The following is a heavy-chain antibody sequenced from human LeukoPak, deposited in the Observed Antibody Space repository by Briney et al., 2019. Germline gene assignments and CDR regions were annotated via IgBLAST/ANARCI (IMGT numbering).Heavy chain of an antibody. CDR3: ARDPRASHFDY. J-gene: IGHJ4*02. CDR2: IHYSGST. CDR1: GGSISSHY. Sequence: TLSLTCTVSGGSISSHYWSWIRQPPGKGLGWIGYIHYSGSTNYNPYLKSRVTISVDTSKNQFSLKLSSVTAADTAVYYCARDPRASHFDYWGQGTLVTVSS. V-gene: IGHV4-59*11.